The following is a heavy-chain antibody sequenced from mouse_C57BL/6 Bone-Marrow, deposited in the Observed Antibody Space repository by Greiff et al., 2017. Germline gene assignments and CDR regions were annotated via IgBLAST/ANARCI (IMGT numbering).Heavy chain of an antibody. J-gene: IGHJ2*01. CDR2: IDPNSGGT. D-gene: IGHD3-3*01. Sequence: QVHVKQPGAELVKPGASVKLSCKASGYTFTSYWMHWVKQRPGRGLEWIGRIDPNSGGTKYTEKFKSKATLTVDKPSSTAYMQLSSLTSEDSAVYYCARRNLRDWGQGTTLTVSS. V-gene: IGHV1-72*01. CDR1: GYTFTSYW. CDR3: ARRNLRD.